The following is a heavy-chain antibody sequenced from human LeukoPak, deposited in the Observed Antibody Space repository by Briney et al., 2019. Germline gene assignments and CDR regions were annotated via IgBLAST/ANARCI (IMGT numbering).Heavy chain of an antibody. CDR2: ITWNSDAI. D-gene: IGHD7-27*01. CDR3: TKGNWGSPFDY. V-gene: IGHV3-9*01. Sequence: GRSLRLSCAASGFTFDDYTMHWVRQAPGKGLEWVSGITWNSDAIDYADSVRGRFTISRDNAKNSLYLQMNSLRPEDTALYYCTKGNWGSPFDYWGQGTLVTVSS. CDR1: GFTFDDYT. J-gene: IGHJ4*02.